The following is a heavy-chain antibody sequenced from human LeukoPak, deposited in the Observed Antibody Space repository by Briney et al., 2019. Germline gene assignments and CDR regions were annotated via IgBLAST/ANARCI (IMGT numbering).Heavy chain of an antibody. CDR2: FKRKTDGGTT. CDR3: TGRYGSGSYYYYYGMDV. V-gene: IGHV3-15*07. D-gene: IGHD3-10*01. Sequence: GGSLRLSCAASGFTFSNAWMNWVGQAQGKGREWAGGFKRKTDGGTTDYAAPVKGRFTISRDDSKNTLYLQMNSLKTEDTAVYYCTGRYGSGSYYYYYGMDVWGQGTTVTVSS. J-gene: IGHJ6*01. CDR1: GFTFSNAW.